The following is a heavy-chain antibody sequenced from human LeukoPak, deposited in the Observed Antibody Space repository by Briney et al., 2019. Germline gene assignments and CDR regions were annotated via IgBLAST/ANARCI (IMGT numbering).Heavy chain of an antibody. CDR2: IIPILGIA. V-gene: IGHV1-69*04. D-gene: IGHD5-24*01. Sequence: SVKVSCKASGYTFTSYDINWVRQAPGQGLEWMGRIIPILGIANYAQKFQGRVTITADKSTSTAYMELSSLRSEDTAVYYCARESPGRDGYNCPFDYWGQGTLVTVSS. J-gene: IGHJ4*02. CDR3: ARESPGRDGYNCPFDY. CDR1: GYTFTSYD.